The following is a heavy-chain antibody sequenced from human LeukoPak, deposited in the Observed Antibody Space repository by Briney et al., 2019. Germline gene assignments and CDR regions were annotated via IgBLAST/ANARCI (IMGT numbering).Heavy chain of an antibody. V-gene: IGHV3-15*01. D-gene: IGHD2-21*02. CDR3: TTDWRNVVVTATHDY. Sequence: GGSLRLSCAASGFTFSNAWMNWVRQAPGKGLEWVGLIKSKTDGGTTDYAAPVKGRFTISRDDSKNTLYLQMNSLKTEDTAVYYCTTDWRNVVVTATHDYWGRGTLVTVSS. CDR1: GFTFSNAW. J-gene: IGHJ4*02. CDR2: IKSKTDGGTT.